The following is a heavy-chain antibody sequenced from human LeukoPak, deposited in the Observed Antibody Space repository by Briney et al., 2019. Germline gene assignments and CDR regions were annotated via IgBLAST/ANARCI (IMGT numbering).Heavy chain of an antibody. D-gene: IGHD6-13*01. CDR2: IYHSGST. CDR3: ARVPSIAAADGFIY. V-gene: IGHV4-30-2*01. Sequence: SETLSLTCAVSGGSISSGGYSWSWIRQPPGKGLEWIGYIYHSGSTYYNPSLKSRVTISVDRSKNQFSLKLSSVTAADTAVYYCARVPSIAAADGFIYWGQGTLVTVSS. J-gene: IGHJ4*02. CDR1: GGSISSGGYS.